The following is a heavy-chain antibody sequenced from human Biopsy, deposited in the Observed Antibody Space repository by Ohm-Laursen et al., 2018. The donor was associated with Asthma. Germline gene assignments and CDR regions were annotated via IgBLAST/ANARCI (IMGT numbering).Heavy chain of an antibody. D-gene: IGHD2-21*02. Sequence: RSLRLSYAASGFSFSRYGMHWVRQAPGKGLEWVAVISFDGSNKYYGDSVKGRFTIARDNSKNTVYLQMNSLRAEDTAVYYCASYEVVTAILPMDVWGQGTTVTVSS. J-gene: IGHJ6*02. CDR3: ASYEVVTAILPMDV. V-gene: IGHV3-30*03. CDR1: GFSFSRYG. CDR2: ISFDGSNK.